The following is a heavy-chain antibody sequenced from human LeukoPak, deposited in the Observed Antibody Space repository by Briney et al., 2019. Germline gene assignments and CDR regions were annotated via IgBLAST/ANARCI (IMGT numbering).Heavy chain of an antibody. CDR3: ARLRWYLEY. CDR1: GGSISSYY. J-gene: IGHJ4*02. V-gene: IGHV4-59*08. Sequence: SETLSLTCTVSGGSISSYYWSWIRQPPGKGLEWIGYIYYSGSTNYNPSLKSRVTISVDTSKNQFSLKLSPVPAADTAVYYCARLRWYLEYWGQGTLVTVSS. D-gene: IGHD4-23*01. CDR2: IYYSGST.